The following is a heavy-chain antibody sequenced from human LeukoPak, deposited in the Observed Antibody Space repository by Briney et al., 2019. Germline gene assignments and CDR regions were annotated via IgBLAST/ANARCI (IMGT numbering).Heavy chain of an antibody. V-gene: IGHV1-69*13. Sequence: SVKVSCKASGGTFSSYAISWVRQAPGQGLEWMGGIIPIFGTANYAQKFQGRVTITADESTSTAYMELSSLRSEDTAVYYCARDLGYRGYSYGADYWGQGTLVTVSS. J-gene: IGHJ4*02. CDR3: ARDLGYRGYSYGADY. CDR1: GGTFSSYA. D-gene: IGHD5-18*01. CDR2: IIPIFGTA.